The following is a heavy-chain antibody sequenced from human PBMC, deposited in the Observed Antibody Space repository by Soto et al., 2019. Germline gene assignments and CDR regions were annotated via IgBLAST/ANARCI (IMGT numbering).Heavy chain of an antibody. CDR2: INHSGTA. Sequence: PSETLSLTCTVSGGSISGFYWSWIRQSPGRGLEWIGDINHSGTANYNPSLGSRVTISVDTSKSQFSLKLSSVTAADTAVYYCATTYYYGSGSSGPWGQGTLVTVSS. CDR1: GGSISGFY. J-gene: IGHJ5*02. D-gene: IGHD3-10*01. CDR3: ATTYYYGSGSSGP. V-gene: IGHV4-59*04.